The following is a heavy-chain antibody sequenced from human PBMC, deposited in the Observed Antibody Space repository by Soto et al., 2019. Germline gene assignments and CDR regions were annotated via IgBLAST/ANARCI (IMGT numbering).Heavy chain of an antibody. V-gene: IGHV3-48*02. CDR1: GFTFSDYS. D-gene: IGHD2-15*01. CDR3: ARERWRVVAARPLPHFDY. J-gene: IGHJ4*02. Sequence: EVQLVESGGGLVQPGESLRLSCAASGFTFSDYSMNWVRQAPGKGLEWISYISGSSSTIYNADSVKGRFTISRDNAKNSLYLQMNTLRDEDTAVYYCARERWRVVAARPLPHFDYWGQGTLVTVSS. CDR2: ISGSSSTI.